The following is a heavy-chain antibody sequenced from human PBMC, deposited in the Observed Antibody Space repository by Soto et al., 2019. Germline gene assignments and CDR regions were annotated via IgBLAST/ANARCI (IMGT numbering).Heavy chain of an antibody. D-gene: IGHD3-22*01. CDR2: INPNRGGT. CDR1: ACAFTSYC. Sequence: GASVKSSCRASACAFTSYCISWVLQAPAGGRVGRGWINPNRGGTKYAQKFQGRVTMTRDTSISTVYMELSRLSSDDTAVYYCAKDGRMVIKYNWFDPWGQGTLVTVSS. J-gene: IGHJ5*02. CDR3: AKDGRMVIKYNWFDP. V-gene: IGHV1-2*02.